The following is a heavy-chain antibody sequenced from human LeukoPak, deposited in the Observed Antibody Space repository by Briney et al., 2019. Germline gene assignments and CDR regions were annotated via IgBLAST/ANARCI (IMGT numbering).Heavy chain of an antibody. Sequence: PGGSLRLSCAASGFTFSNYWLHWVRQAPGKGLVWVSRINRDGSTTKYADSVKGRFTVSRDSAKNSLYLQMNSLRAEDTALYYCVREDNFDAFDIWGQGTMVTVSS. J-gene: IGHJ3*02. D-gene: IGHD1-20*01. CDR2: INRDGSTT. CDR3: VREDNFDAFDI. CDR1: GFTFSNYW. V-gene: IGHV3-74*03.